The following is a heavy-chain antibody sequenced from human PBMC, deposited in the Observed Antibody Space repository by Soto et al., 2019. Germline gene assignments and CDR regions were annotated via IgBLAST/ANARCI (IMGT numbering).Heavy chain of an antibody. CDR3: AREALTGYRDFDY. D-gene: IGHD3-9*01. CDR1: GYIFSNYF. V-gene: IGHV1-46*01. J-gene: IGHJ4*02. Sequence: GGAVTVSCKASGYIFSNYFMHWVRQAPGQGLEWVGMVNTVGGRPSYPQKFLGRVTMTRDTATNTLYLELYSLRSEDTAVYYYAREALTGYRDFDYWGQGTLVTVSS. CDR2: VNTVGGRP.